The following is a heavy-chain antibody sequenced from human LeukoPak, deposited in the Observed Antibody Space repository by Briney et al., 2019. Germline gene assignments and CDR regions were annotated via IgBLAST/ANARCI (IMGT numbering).Heavy chain of an antibody. D-gene: IGHD1-26*01. CDR2: ISSNGGST. V-gene: IGHV3-64*01. Sequence: GGSLRLSCAASGFTFSSYAMYWVRQAPGKGLEYVSSISSNGGSTYYANSVKGRFTISRDNSKNTLSLQMGSLRPADMAVYYCARVRGSYFFDFWGQETLVTVSS. CDR1: GFTFSSYA. J-gene: IGHJ4*02. CDR3: ARVRGSYFFDF.